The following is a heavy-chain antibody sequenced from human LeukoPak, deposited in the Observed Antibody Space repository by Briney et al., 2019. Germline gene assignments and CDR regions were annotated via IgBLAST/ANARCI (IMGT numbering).Heavy chain of an antibody. V-gene: IGHV1-2*02. CDR1: GYTFTCYY. Sequence: ASVKVSCKASGYTFTCYYMHWVRQAPGQGLEWMGWINPNSGGTNYAQKFQGRVTMTRDTSISTAYMELSRLRSDDTAVYYCARGSSYYYGLLLDYWGQGTLVTVSS. D-gene: IGHD3-10*01. CDR2: INPNSGGT. J-gene: IGHJ4*02. CDR3: ARGSSYYYGLLLDY.